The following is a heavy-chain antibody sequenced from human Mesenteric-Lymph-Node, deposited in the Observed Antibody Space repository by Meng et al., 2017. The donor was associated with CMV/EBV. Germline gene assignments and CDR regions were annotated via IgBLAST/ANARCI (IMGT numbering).Heavy chain of an antibody. Sequence: LSCVVSGFTFSTFAMSWGRQAPGKGLEGVATISGSGTGTFYADSAKGRFTISRDNSKNTLFLQLNGLGADDTAVYYCAKQPGNTGGGYWGQGTLVTVSS. CDR3: AKQPGNTGGGY. J-gene: IGHJ4*02. CDR1: GFTFSTFA. CDR2: ISGSGTGT. D-gene: IGHD2-8*02. V-gene: IGHV3-23*01.